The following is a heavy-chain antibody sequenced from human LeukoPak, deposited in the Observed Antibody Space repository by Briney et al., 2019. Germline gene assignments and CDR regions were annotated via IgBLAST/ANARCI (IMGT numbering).Heavy chain of an antibody. CDR2: ISGSGGST. J-gene: IGHJ6*03. Sequence: PGGSLRLSCAASGFTFSSYAMSWVRQAPGKGLEWVSAISGSGGSTYYADPVKGRFTISRDNSKNTLYLQMNSLRAEDTAVYYCANSGILTGFAYYMDVWGKGTTVTVSS. V-gene: IGHV3-23*01. CDR3: ANSGILTGFAYYMDV. CDR1: GFTFSSYA. D-gene: IGHD3-9*01.